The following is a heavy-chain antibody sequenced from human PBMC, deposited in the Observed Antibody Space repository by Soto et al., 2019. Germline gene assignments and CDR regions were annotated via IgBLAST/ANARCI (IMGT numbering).Heavy chain of an antibody. CDR1: GFTFSRYW. D-gene: IGHD4-17*01. CDR3: ARLRENTVTREHYSGMDV. CDR2: INGDGSST. J-gene: IGHJ6*02. V-gene: IGHV3-74*01. Sequence: EVQLAESGGGLVQPGGSLKLSCAASGFTFSRYWFHWVRQVPGKGLVWVSRINGDGSSTRYADSVRGRFTISRDNARNTVYLHMSSLRAEDTAVYYCARLRENTVTREHYSGMDVWGQGTTVTVS.